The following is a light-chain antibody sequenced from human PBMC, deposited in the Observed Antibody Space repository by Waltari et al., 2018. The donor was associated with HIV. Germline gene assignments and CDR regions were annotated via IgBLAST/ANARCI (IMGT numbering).Light chain of an antibody. V-gene: IGLV2-14*03. CDR3: ESYTSTSVWV. CDR1: SNDVGRYNN. CDR2: DVS. Sequence: QSALTQPASVSGSPGQAITISCTGSSNDVGRYNNVTWYQQHPGKAPRLMIYDVSTRPSGVSDRFSVSKSGDTASLTISGLQPEDEADYYCESYTSTSVWVFGGGTRLTVL. J-gene: IGLJ3*02.